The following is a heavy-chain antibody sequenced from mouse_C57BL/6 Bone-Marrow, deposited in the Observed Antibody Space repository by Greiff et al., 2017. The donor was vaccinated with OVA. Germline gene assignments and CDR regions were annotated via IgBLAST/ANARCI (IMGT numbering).Heavy chain of an antibody. CDR3: AKTGYYGNPDYAMDY. V-gene: IGHV2-5*01. Sequence: VQLQQSGPGLVQPSQSLSITCTVSGFSLTSYGVHWVRQSPGKGLEWLGVIWRGGSTDYNAAFMSRLSITKDNSKSQVFFKMNRLQADDTAIYYCAKTGYYGNPDYAMDYWGQGTSVTVSS. J-gene: IGHJ4*01. CDR2: IWRGGST. CDR1: GFSLTSYG. D-gene: IGHD2-1*01.